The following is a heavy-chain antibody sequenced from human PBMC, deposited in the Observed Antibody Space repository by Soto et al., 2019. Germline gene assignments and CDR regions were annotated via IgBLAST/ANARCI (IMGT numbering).Heavy chain of an antibody. Sequence: PGGSLRLSCAASGFTFSSYAMSWVRQAPGKGLEWVSAISGSGGSTYYADSVKGRFTISRDNSKNTLYLQMNSLRSEDTAVYYCATSIWASRITMVRGVSYAFDIWGQGTTVTVSS. V-gene: IGHV3-23*01. CDR3: ATSIWASRITMVRGVSYAFDI. J-gene: IGHJ3*02. CDR2: ISGSGGST. CDR1: GFTFSSYA. D-gene: IGHD3-10*01.